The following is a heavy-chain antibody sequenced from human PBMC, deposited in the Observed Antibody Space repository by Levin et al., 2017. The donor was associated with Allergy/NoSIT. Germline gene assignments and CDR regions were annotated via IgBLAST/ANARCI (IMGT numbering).Heavy chain of an antibody. J-gene: IGHJ4*02. V-gene: IGHV1-2*02. CDR3: ARDASFFRVFDY. CDR2: INPNNGGT. CDR1: GYAFIGYY. Sequence: ASVKVSCKPSGYAFIGYYVHWVRQAPGQGLEWMGWINPNNGGTNYAQNFQGRVTMTRDTSSRTAYMELSRLTSDDTAVYYCARDASFFRVFDYWGQGTLVTVSS. D-gene: IGHD3-10*01.